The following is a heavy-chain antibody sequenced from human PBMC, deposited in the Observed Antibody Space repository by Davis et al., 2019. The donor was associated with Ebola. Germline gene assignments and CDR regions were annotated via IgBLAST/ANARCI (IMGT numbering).Heavy chain of an antibody. CDR2: ISSSGSTI. J-gene: IGHJ6*02. CDR1: GFTFSDYY. Sequence: PGGSLRLSCAASGFTFSDYYMSWIRQAPGKGLEWVSYISSSGSTIYYADSVKGRFTISRDNAKNSLYLQMNSLRAEDTAVYYCARDPYYDFWSGYPMGYYGMDVWGQGTTVTVSS. V-gene: IGHV3-11*01. CDR3: ARDPYYDFWSGYPMGYYGMDV. D-gene: IGHD3-3*01.